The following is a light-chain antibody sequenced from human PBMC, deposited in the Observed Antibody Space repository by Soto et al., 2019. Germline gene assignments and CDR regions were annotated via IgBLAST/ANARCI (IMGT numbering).Light chain of an antibody. Sequence: DIQMTQSPSTLSATAGDRVTITCRASQTISSWLAWYQQKPGKAPKLLIYKASTLKSGVPSRFSGSGSGTEFTLTISSLQPDDFATYYCQHYNSYSEAFGQGTMVDI. CDR2: KAS. J-gene: IGKJ1*01. CDR1: QTISSW. CDR3: QHYNSYSEA. V-gene: IGKV1-5*03.